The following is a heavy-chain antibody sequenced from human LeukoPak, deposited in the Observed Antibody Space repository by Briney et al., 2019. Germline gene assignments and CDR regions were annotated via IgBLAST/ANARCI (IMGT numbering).Heavy chain of an antibody. CDR1: GGSISSYY. CDR2: IYTSGST. CDR3: ARLPPSPDAFDI. Sequence: TSETLSLTCTVSGGSISSYYWSWIRQPAGKGLEWIGRIYTSGSTNYNPSLKSRVTMSVDTSKNQLSLKLSSVTAADTAVYYCARLPPSPDAFDIWGQGTMVTVSS. V-gene: IGHV4-4*07. J-gene: IGHJ3*02.